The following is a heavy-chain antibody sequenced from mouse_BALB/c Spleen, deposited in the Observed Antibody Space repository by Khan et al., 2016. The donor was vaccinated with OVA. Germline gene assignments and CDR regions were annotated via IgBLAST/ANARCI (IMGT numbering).Heavy chain of an antibody. CDR3: TRWATWFFDV. CDR2: IYPTGYFT. V-gene: IGHV1-63*02. J-gene: IGHJ1*01. D-gene: IGHD3-1*01. CDR1: GYTFTNYW. Sequence: VQLVESGNELIRPGTSVKMSCKASGYTFTNYWLGWVKQRPGHGLEWIGDIYPTGYFTNYNEQFKGKATLTVDTSSNTAYMQLSGLTSEDSAVYFCTRWATWFFDVWGAGTTVTVSS.